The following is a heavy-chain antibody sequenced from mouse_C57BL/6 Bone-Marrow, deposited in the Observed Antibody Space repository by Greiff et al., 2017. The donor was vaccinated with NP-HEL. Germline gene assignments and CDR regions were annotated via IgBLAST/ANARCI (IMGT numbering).Heavy chain of an antibody. D-gene: IGHD2-3*01. CDR1: GYTFTDYE. Sequence: LVESGAELVRPGASVTLSCKASGYTFTDYEMHWVKQTPVHGLEWIGAIDPETGGTAYNQKFKGKAILTADKSSSTAYMELRSLTSEDSAVYYCTRIGDGYFFAYWGQGTLVTVSA. V-gene: IGHV1-15*01. CDR3: TRIGDGYFFAY. J-gene: IGHJ3*01. CDR2: IDPETGGT.